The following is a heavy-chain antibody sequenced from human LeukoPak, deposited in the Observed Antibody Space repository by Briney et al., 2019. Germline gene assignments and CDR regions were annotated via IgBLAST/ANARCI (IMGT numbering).Heavy chain of an antibody. V-gene: IGHV4-34*01. CDR1: GGSFSGYY. Sequence: SETLSLTCAVYGGSFSGYYWSWIRQPPGKGLEWIGEINHSGSTNYNPSLKSRVTISVDTSKNQFSLKLSSVTAADTAVYYCARDQYNWKGLYYYMDVWGKGTTVTVSS. CDR2: INHSGST. D-gene: IGHD1-20*01. J-gene: IGHJ6*03. CDR3: ARDQYNWKGLYYYMDV.